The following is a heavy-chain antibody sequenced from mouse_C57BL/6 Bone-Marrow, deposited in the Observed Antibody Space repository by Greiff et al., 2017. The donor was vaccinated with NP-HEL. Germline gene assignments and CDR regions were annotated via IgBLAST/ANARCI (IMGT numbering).Heavy chain of an antibody. J-gene: IGHJ2*01. D-gene: IGHD4-1*01. Sequence: QVQLQQPGAELVRPGTSVKLSCKASGYTFTSYWMHWVKQRPGQGLEWIGVIDPSDSYTNYNQKFKGKATLTVDTSSSTAYMQLSSLTSEDSAVYYCARSTGRDYWGQGTTLTVSS. CDR3: ARSTGRDY. V-gene: IGHV1-59*01. CDR2: IDPSDSYT. CDR1: GYTFTSYW.